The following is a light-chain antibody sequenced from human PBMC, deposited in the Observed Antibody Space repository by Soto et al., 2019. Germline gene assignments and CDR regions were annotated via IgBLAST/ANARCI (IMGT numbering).Light chain of an antibody. V-gene: IGKV1-5*01. CDR2: DVS. CDR3: QQYNGYSRT. CDR1: QSIGDS. Sequence: DIQMTQSPSNLSASVGDRVTITCRASQSIGDSLAWYQQKPGKAPYLLFSDVSSLERGVPSRFSGSGSGTDFTLTISSMHPDDFATFYCQQYNGYSRTFGQGTKVEIK. J-gene: IGKJ1*01.